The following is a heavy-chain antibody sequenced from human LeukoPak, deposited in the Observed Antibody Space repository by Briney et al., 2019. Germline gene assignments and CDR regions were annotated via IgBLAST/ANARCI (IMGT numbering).Heavy chain of an antibody. CDR1: GGSISSGGYS. Sequence: PSQTLSLTCAVSGGSISSGGYSWSWIRQPPGKGLEWIGYIYHSGSTYYNPSLKSRVTISVDRSKNQFSLKLSSVTAADTAVYYCATTDGYNYFDYWGQGTLVTVSS. V-gene: IGHV4-30-2*01. CDR2: IYHSGST. J-gene: IGHJ4*02. D-gene: IGHD5-24*01. CDR3: ATTDGYNYFDY.